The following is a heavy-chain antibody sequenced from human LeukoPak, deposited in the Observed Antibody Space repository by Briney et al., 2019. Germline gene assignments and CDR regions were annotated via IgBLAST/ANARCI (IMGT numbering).Heavy chain of an antibody. CDR2: INPNSGGT. D-gene: IGHD3-22*01. CDR1: GGTFTGYY. CDR3: AVRDYYDSSGYYQYFDY. Sequence: GASVKVSCKASGGTFTGYYMHWVRQAPGQGLEWMGWINPNSGGTNYAQKFQGRVTMTRDTSISTAYMELSRLRSDDTAVYYCAVRDYYDSSGYYQYFDYWGQGTLVTVSS. V-gene: IGHV1-2*02. J-gene: IGHJ4*02.